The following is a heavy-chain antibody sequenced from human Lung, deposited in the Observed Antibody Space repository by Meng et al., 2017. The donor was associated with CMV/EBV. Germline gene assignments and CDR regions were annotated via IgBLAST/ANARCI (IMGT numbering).Heavy chain of an antibody. CDR3: VRANLGSADY. CDR1: GYTFTGYY. D-gene: IGHD7-27*01. J-gene: IGHJ4*02. Sequence: QVQLVPSGAGVEKPGASVKFPCKASGYTFTGYYMHWLRQAPGQGLEWVGRITPSSGGTTYAQKFQGRVTMTRDTSISTAYMELSSLRSDDAAIYYCVRANLGSADYWGQGTLVTVSS. V-gene: IGHV1-2*06. CDR2: ITPSSGGT.